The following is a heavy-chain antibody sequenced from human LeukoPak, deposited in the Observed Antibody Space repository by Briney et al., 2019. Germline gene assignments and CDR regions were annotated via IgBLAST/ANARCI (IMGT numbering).Heavy chain of an antibody. CDR3: ARIHNLGILAHFDY. V-gene: IGHV3-48*03. CDR2: INGGGSTL. D-gene: IGHD1-1*01. CDR1: GFTFSSYE. Sequence: QPGGSLRLSCAASGFTFSSYEMNWVRQAPGKGLEWVSYINGGGSTLYYADSVKGRFTISRDNAKNSLYLQMNSLRAEDTAVYYCARIHNLGILAHFDYWGQGTLVTVSS. J-gene: IGHJ4*02.